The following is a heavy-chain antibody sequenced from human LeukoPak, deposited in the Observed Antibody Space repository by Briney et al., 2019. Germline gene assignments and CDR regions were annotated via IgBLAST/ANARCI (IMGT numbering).Heavy chain of an antibody. D-gene: IGHD3-22*01. CDR2: IWYDGSNK. CDR3: ASTDRGYYDSIDY. CDR1: GFTFSSYG. J-gene: IGHJ4*02. V-gene: IGHV3-33*08. Sequence: PGRSLRLSCAASGFTFSSYGMHWVRQARGKGLEWVALIWYDGSNKYYAGSVKGRFTISRDNSNNTLYLQMNSLRAEDTAVYYCASTDRGYYDSIDYWGQGTLVTVSS.